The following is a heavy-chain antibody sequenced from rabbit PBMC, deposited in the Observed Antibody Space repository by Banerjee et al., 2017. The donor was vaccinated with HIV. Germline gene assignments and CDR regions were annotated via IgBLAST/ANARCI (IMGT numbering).Heavy chain of an antibody. J-gene: IGHJ4*01. D-gene: IGHD4-2*01. Sequence: QSLEESGGDLVKPGASLTLTCTASGFTISSNYYMCWVRQAPGKGLEWIGCIITNTGGTYYASWVNGRVTISRSTSLNTVTLQMNSLTAADTATYFCARSPGSNVYSYVDLWGPGTLVTVS. CDR1: GFTISSNYY. V-gene: IGHV1S40*01. CDR2: IITNTGGT. CDR3: ARSPGSNVYSYVDL.